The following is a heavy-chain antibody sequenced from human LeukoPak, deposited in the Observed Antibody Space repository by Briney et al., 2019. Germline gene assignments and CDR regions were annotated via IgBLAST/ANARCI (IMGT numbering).Heavy chain of an antibody. CDR2: INPKSGGI. V-gene: IGHV1-2*02. CDR1: GYTFTNYY. Sequence: GASVKVSCKAFGYTFTNYYLHWVRQAPGQGLEWMGWINPKSGGIKLAQKFQGRVTMTRDTSINTVYMELSSLTSDDRAVYYFARDPSHYYYTDVWGKGTTVIVSS. CDR3: ARDPSHYYYTDV. J-gene: IGHJ6*03.